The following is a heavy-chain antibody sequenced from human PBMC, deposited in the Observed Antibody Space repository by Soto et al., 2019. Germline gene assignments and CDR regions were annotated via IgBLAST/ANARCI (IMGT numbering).Heavy chain of an antibody. D-gene: IGHD1-26*01. V-gene: IGHV3-11*06. CDR3: ARAEGGKSGPTG. CDR1: GFTFSDYY. Sequence: RRLSCAASGFTFSDYYMSWTRQAPGKGLEWLSYISGSGVYTNYADSVKGRFTISRDNSKNSLYLQMNSLTAEDTAVYYCARAEGGKSGPTGWGQGTLVTVSS. J-gene: IGHJ4*02. CDR2: ISGSGVYT.